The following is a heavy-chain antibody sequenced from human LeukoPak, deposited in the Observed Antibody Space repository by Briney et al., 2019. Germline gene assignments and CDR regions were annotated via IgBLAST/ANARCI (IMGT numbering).Heavy chain of an antibody. Sequence: GESLQISCKGSGYSFTSYWIGWVRQMPGKGLEWMGIIYPGDSDTRYSPSVQGQVTISADKSNSTAYLQWSSLKASDTAMYYCARTSGEARHSSVYYYPAHYFDYWGQGTLVTVSS. D-gene: IGHD3-22*01. V-gene: IGHV5-51*01. J-gene: IGHJ4*02. CDR1: GYSFTSYW. CDR2: IYPGDSDT. CDR3: ARTSGEARHSSVYYYPAHYFDY.